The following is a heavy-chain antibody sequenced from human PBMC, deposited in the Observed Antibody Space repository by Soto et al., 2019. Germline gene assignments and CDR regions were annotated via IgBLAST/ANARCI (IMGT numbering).Heavy chain of an antibody. J-gene: IGHJ6*02. CDR2: IYSGGST. V-gene: IGHV3-53*01. D-gene: IGHD4-17*01. CDR1: GFTVSSNY. Sequence: GGSLRLSCAASGFTVSSNYMSWVRQAPGKGLEWVSVIYSGGSTYYADSVKGRFTISRDNSKNTLYLQMNSLRAEDTAVYYCASTVNYYYGMDVWGQGTTVTVS. CDR3: ASTVNYYYGMDV.